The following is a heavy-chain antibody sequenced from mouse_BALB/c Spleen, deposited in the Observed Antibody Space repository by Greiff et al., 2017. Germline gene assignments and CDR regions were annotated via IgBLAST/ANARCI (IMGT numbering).Heavy chain of an antibody. D-gene: IGHD1-1*01. Sequence: EVQLVESGPGLVKPSQSLSLTCSVTGYSITSGYYWNWIRQFPGNKLEWMGYISYDGSNNYNPSLKNRISITRDTSKNQFFLKLNSVTTEDTATYYCARDITTNWGQGTTLTVSS. V-gene: IGHV3-6*02. CDR2: ISYDGSN. CDR1: GYSITSGYY. J-gene: IGHJ2*01. CDR3: ARDITTN.